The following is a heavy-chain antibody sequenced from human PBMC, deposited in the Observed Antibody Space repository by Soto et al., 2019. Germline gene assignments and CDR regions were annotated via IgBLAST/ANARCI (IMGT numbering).Heavy chain of an antibody. J-gene: IGHJ6*02. CDR2: INAGNGNT. D-gene: IGHD3-10*01. V-gene: IGHV1-3*01. CDR3: ARDRLLWFGESPPTYYYYGMDV. CDR1: GYTFTSYA. Sequence: ASVKVSCKASGYTFTSYAMHWVRQAPGQRLEWMGWINAGNGNTKYSQKFQGRVTITRDTSASTAYMELSSLRSEDTAVYYCARDRLLWFGESPPTYYYYGMDVRGQGTTVTVSS.